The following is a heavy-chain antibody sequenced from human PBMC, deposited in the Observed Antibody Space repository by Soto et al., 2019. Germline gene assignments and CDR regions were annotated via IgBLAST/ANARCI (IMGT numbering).Heavy chain of an antibody. Sequence: SVKVSCKASGGTFSSYAISWVRQAPGQGLEWMGGIIPIFGTANYAQKFQGRVTITADKSTSTAYMELSSLRPEDTAVYYCARDRVSSSSCCDYGMDVWGQGTTVTVSS. CDR3: ARDRVSSSSCCDYGMDV. CDR2: IIPIFGTA. V-gene: IGHV1-69*06. D-gene: IGHD6-13*01. CDR1: GGTFSSYA. J-gene: IGHJ6*02.